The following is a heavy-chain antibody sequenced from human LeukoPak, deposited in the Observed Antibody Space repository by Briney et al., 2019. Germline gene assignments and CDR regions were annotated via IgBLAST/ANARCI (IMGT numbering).Heavy chain of an antibody. CDR1: GFTFKSFA. CDR2: LSGAGLRT. V-gene: IGHV3-23*01. D-gene: IGHD5-12*01. CDR3: AKDRYGDYEYYFDY. Sequence: GGSLRLSCAASGFTFKSFAMTWVRQAPGKGLEWVSSLSGAGLRTYYADSVRGRFTISRDNSKNTLYLHMNSLTGDDTAVCYCAKDRYGDYEYYFDYWGQGTLVTVSS. J-gene: IGHJ4*02.